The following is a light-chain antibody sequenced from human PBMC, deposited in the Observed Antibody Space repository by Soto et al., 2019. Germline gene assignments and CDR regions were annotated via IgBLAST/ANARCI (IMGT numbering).Light chain of an antibody. CDR3: TSYTTSSTHWV. V-gene: IGLV2-14*01. CDR2: EVS. CDR1: SSDVGGYNY. J-gene: IGLJ3*02. Sequence: QSALTQPASVSGSPGQSTTISCTGTSSDVGGYNYVSWYQQHPGKAPKLMIYEVSNRPSGVSNRFSGSKSGNTASLTISGLQAEDEADYYSTSYTTSSTHWVFGGGTKLTV.